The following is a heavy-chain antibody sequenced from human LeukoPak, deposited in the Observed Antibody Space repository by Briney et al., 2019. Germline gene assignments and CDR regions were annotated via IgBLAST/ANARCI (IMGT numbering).Heavy chain of an antibody. CDR3: ARDKIAAAGQDAFDI. J-gene: IGHJ3*02. V-gene: IGHV4-39*07. CDR1: GDSISSSPYY. CDR2: IYYTGST. Sequence: SETLSLTCTVSGDSISSSPYYWGWIRQPPGKGLEWVGNIYYTGSTYYNPSLKSRVTISVDTSKNQFSLKLSSVTAADTAVYYCARDKIAAAGQDAFDIWGQGTMVTVSS. D-gene: IGHD6-13*01.